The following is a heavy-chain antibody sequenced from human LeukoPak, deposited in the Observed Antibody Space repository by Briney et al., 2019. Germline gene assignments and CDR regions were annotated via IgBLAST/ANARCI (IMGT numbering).Heavy chain of an antibody. CDR1: GGSSSSYY. D-gene: IGHD1-26*01. Sequence: SETLSLTCTVSGGSSSSYYWSWIRQPPGKGLEWIGYIYTSGSTNYNPSLKSRVTISVDTSKNQFSLKLSSVTAADTAVYYCARFVVVGATTAFDIWGQGTMVTVSS. V-gene: IGHV4-4*09. CDR2: IYTSGST. CDR3: ARFVVVGATTAFDI. J-gene: IGHJ3*02.